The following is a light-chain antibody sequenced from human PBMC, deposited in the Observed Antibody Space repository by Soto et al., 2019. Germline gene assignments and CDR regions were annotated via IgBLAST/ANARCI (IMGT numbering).Light chain of an antibody. CDR1: QSINSRY. J-gene: IGKJ3*01. CDR3: QQFGSSPGFT. Sequence: EIVLTQSPGTLSLSPGERATLSCRASQSINSRYLAWYQQKPGQAPRLLIYGASSRATGIPDRFSGSGSGTDFTLTISRLEPEDFAVYYCQQFGSSPGFTVGTGTIVDIK. V-gene: IGKV3-20*01. CDR2: GAS.